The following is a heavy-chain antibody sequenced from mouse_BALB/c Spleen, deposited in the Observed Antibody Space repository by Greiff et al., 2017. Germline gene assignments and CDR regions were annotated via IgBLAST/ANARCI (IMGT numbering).Heavy chain of an antibody. J-gene: IGHJ2*01. CDR2: INPGSGGT. CDR1: GYAFTNYL. Sequence: VQLQQSGAELVRPGTSVKVSCKASGYAFTNYLIEWVKQRPGQGLEWIGVINPGSGGTNYNEKFKGKATLTADKSSSTAYMQLSSLTSDDSAVEFCARSEGLLYYCDDGGQGTTLTVAS. CDR3: ARSEGLLYYCDD. D-gene: IGHD2-3*01. V-gene: IGHV1-54*01.